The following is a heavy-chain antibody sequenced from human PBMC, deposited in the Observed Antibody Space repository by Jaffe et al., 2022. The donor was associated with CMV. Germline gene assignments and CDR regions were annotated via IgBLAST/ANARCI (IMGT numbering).Heavy chain of an antibody. CDR2: SNPSGGSI. Sequence: QVQLVQSGAEVKKPGASVKISCKASGFNFVTSYIHWVRQAPGQGLEWMGISNPSGGSINYAPKFQGRATVTRDTSATTVYMQLTSLTSDDAAVYYCVATARGYILDYWGQGTQVFVSS. CDR1: GFNFVTSY. D-gene: IGHD2-21*02. CDR3: VATARGYILDY. V-gene: IGHV1-46*01. J-gene: IGHJ4*02.